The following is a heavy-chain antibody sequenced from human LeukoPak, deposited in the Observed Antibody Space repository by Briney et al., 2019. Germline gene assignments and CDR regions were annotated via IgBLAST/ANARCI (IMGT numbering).Heavy chain of an antibody. V-gene: IGHV3-53*01. CDR1: GFNVSSSY. CDR3: ASPLSGQSFDI. Sequence: GGPLRLSCAPSGFNVSSSYMSWVGQAPGKGLEWVSIIYSGGTTYYADSVRGRFTVSRDKSKNTLYLQMNSLRAEDTAVYYCASPLSGQSFDIWGQGTMVTVSS. CDR2: IYSGGTT. D-gene: IGHD5-12*01. J-gene: IGHJ3*02.